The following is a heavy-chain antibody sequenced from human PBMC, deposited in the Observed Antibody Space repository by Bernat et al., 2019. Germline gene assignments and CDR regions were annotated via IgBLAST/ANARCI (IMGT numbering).Heavy chain of an antibody. J-gene: IGHJ2*01. CDR1: GFTFSSYD. CDR3: ARVRYYDFWSGYHYWYFDL. D-gene: IGHD3-3*01. CDR2: IGTAGDT. V-gene: IGHV3-13*04. Sequence: EVQLVESGGGLVQPGGSLRLSCAASGFTFSSYDMHWVRQATGKGLEWVSAIGTAGDTYYRGSVKGRFTISRENAKNSLYLQMNSLRAGDTAVYYCARVRYYDFWSGYHYWYFDLWGRGTLVTVSS.